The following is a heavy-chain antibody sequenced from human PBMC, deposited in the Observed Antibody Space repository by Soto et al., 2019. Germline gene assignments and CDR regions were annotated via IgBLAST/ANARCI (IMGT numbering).Heavy chain of an antibody. J-gene: IGHJ4*02. CDR3: ARGRPERITIFGVVIVGASTEAVFDY. Sequence: SETLSLTCGVYGGSFGGYYGSWIRQPPGKGLEWIGEINHSGSTNYNPSLKSRVTISVDTSKNQFSLKLSSVTAADTAVYYCARGRPERITIFGVVIVGASTEAVFDYWGQGTLVTVSS. CDR2: INHSGST. V-gene: IGHV4-34*01. D-gene: IGHD3-3*01. CDR1: GGSFGGYY.